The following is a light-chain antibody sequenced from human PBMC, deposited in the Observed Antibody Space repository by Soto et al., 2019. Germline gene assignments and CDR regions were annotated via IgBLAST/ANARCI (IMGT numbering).Light chain of an antibody. V-gene: IGKV1-5*03. CDR2: KAS. J-gene: IGKJ2*01. CDR1: QSIGTW. Sequence: DIQLTQSPSTLSASVGDRVTFTCRASQSIGTWLAWYQQKPGKAPNLLIYKASTLESGVPSRFGGSGSGTDFALTISSLQPDDSATSYCQQYNTYPMFTFGQGTKLEI. CDR3: QQYNTYPMFT.